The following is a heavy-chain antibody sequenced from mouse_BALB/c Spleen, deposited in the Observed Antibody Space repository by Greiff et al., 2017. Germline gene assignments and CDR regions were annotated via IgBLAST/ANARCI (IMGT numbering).Heavy chain of an antibody. CDR3: ARSPTVRAYFDV. CDR1: GFTFSSFG. D-gene: IGHD1-1*01. J-gene: IGHJ1*01. V-gene: IGHV5-17*02. Sequence: EVHLVESGGGLVQPGGSRKLSCAASGFTFSSFGMHWVRQAPEKGLEWVAYISSGSSTIYYADTVKGRFTISRDNPKNTLFLQMTSLRSEDTAMYYCARSPTVRAYFDVWGAGTTVTVSS. CDR2: ISSGSSTI.